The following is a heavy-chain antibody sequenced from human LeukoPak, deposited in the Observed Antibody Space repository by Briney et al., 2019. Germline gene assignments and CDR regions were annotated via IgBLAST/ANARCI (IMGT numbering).Heavy chain of an antibody. Sequence: SQTLSLTCTVSGGSISSGDYYWTWVRRHPGKGLEWIGYFYFNGNTYYNPSIKSRVYISVDTSKSQFSLHLRSVTAADTAVYYCARDRGIAAAGIDPWGQGTLVTVSS. D-gene: IGHD6-13*01. J-gene: IGHJ5*02. V-gene: IGHV4-31*03. CDR3: ARDRGIAAAGIDP. CDR1: GGSISSGDYY. CDR2: FYFNGNT.